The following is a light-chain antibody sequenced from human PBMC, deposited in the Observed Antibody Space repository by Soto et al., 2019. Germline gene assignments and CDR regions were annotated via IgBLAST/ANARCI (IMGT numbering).Light chain of an antibody. CDR1: QSVGSS. CDR3: QQSNDWPWT. Sequence: EIVMTQSPVTLSVSPGERVTLSCRASQSVGSSLAWYQQKPGQAPRLLISGASTRATSVPARFSASGSGTEFTLTISSLQSEDVAVYYCQQSNDWPWTFGQGTKVEVK. CDR2: GAS. J-gene: IGKJ1*01. V-gene: IGKV3-15*01.